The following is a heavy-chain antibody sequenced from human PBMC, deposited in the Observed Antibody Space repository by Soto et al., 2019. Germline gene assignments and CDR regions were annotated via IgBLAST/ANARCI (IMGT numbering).Heavy chain of an antibody. Sequence: ETLSLTCGVSGVSVSSGSFHWSWIRQPPGKGLQFIGSIFYNGTANYSPSLKNRVSISIDTSQSQFFLQLISVAAADTAVYYCARIGGWYDIDFWGQGSPVTVYS. D-gene: IGHD6-19*01. CDR3: ARIGGWYDIDF. CDR1: GVSVSSGSFH. V-gene: IGHV4-61*01. J-gene: IGHJ4*02. CDR2: IFYNGTA.